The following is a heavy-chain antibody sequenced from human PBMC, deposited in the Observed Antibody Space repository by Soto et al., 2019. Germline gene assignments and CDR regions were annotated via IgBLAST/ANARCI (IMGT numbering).Heavy chain of an antibody. J-gene: IGHJ4*02. CDR1: GYSFTNYW. V-gene: IGHV5-51*01. CDR2: IYPCDSDT. Sequence: GESLQVSCKGSGYSFTNYWIGWVRQMPGKGLEWMGIIYPCDSDTTYSPSFQGQFTISADKSISNACLQWRSLMASDIAMYYCARPVYFIRTQCSDFDYWGQGTHVTASS. CDR3: ARPVYFIRTQCSDFDY. D-gene: IGHD3-9*01.